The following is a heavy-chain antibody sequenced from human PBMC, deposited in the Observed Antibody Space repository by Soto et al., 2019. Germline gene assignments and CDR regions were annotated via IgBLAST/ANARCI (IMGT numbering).Heavy chain of an antibody. D-gene: IGHD3-3*01. V-gene: IGHV1-2*04. Sequence: GASVKVSCKASGYTFTDYYIHWVRQAPGQGLEWMGWINPSSGGKKYGQKFQGWVTMTGDTSISTAYMELTRLTSDDTAVYYCVRPQYDFWSGYYTGHDTFDMWGQGTMVTVSS. CDR1: GYTFTDYY. J-gene: IGHJ3*02. CDR2: INPSSGGK. CDR3: VRPQYDFWSGYYTGHDTFDM.